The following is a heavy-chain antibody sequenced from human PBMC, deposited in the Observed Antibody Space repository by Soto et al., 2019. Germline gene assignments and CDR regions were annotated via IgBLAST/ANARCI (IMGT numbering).Heavy chain of an antibody. D-gene: IGHD6-19*01. J-gene: IGHJ4*02. Sequence: EVQLVESGGGLVQPGGSLRLSCEASGFTLSSYWMSWIRQAPGKGLEWVANTRQDGGQSYLVDSVQGRFTISRDNAKNSVYLQMNSLRAEDTAVYYCVRDRSTGWHFDSWGQGTLVTVSS. CDR2: TRQDGGQS. CDR3: VRDRSTGWHFDS. V-gene: IGHV3-7*01. CDR1: GFTLSSYW.